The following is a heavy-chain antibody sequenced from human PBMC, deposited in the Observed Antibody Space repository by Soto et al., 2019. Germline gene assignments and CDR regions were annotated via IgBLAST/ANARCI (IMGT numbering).Heavy chain of an antibody. D-gene: IGHD3-22*01. CDR2: FDPEDGET. CDR3: ASRDFDSSEYYYYGMDV. Sequence: VKVSCKVSGYTLTELSMHWVRQAPGKGLEWMGGFDPEDGETIYAQKFQGRVTMTEDTSTDTAYMELSSLRSEDTAVYYCASRDFDSSEYYYYGMDVWGQGTTVPVSS. V-gene: IGHV1-24*01. J-gene: IGHJ6*02. CDR1: GYTLTELS.